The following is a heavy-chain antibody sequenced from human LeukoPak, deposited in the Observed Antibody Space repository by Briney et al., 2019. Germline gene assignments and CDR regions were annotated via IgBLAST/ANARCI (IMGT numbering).Heavy chain of an antibody. V-gene: IGHV3-74*01. CDR2: TNTDGSST. D-gene: IGHD3-22*01. J-gene: IGHJ4*02. CDR1: GFTFSHYW. CDR3: VPTDSSGLD. Sequence: PGGSLRLSCEASGFTFSHYWMHWVRQAPRKGLVWVSLTNTDGSSTSYVDSVKGRFTISRDNANNTMYLQMNSLRAEDTAMYYCVPTDSSGLDWGQGTLVTVSS.